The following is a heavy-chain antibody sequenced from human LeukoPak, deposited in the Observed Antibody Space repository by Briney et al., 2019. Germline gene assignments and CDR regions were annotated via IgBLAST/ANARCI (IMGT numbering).Heavy chain of an antibody. D-gene: IGHD5-24*01. Sequence: GGSLRLSCTASGFTFRSYWMNWVRHAPGKGLEWVANIKQDGSEKYYVDFAKGRFTISRDNAKKSLYLQMNSWRAEDTAVYYCARETEMANLDYWGQGTLVTVSS. V-gene: IGHV3-7*04. CDR3: ARETEMANLDY. CDR2: IKQDGSEK. J-gene: IGHJ4*02. CDR1: GFTFRSYW.